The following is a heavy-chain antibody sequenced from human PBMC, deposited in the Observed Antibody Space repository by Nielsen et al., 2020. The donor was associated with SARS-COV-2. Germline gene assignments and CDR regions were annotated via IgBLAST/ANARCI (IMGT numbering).Heavy chain of an antibody. D-gene: IGHD2-8*01. CDR2: MNPNSGNT. CDR3: ARGHHCTNGVCHLYYFDY. Sequence: ASLKVSCKASGYTFTSYDINWVRQATGQGLEWMGWMNPNSGNTGYAQKFQGRVTMTRNTSISTAYMELSSLRSEDTAVYYCARGHHCTNGVCHLYYFDYWGQGTLVTVSS. V-gene: IGHV1-8*01. CDR1: GYTFTSYD. J-gene: IGHJ4*02.